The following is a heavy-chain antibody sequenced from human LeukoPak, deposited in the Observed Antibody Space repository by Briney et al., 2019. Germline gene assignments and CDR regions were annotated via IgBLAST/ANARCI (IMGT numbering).Heavy chain of an antibody. D-gene: IGHD6-6*01. Sequence: PGGSLRLSCAASGFTFSNLLMTWVRHSPGKGLEWVASINEDGSRELYVDSAKGRFSISRDNANNALSLQMNSLRVEDTAVYYCARDPSRRSDFWGQGTLVTVSS. CDR2: INEDGSRE. CDR1: GFTFSNLL. V-gene: IGHV3-7*01. CDR3: ARDPSRRSDF. J-gene: IGHJ4*02.